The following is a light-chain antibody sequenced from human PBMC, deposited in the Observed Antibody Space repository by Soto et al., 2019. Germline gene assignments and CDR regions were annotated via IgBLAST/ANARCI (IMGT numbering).Light chain of an antibody. V-gene: IGKV3-15*01. J-gene: IGKJ1*01. CDR1: QSVSSN. CDR2: GAS. CDR3: QQYGSSPPRT. Sequence: EIVMTQSPATLSVSPGERATLSCRASQSVSSNLAWYQQKPGQAPRLLIYGASTRATGIPARFSGSGSGTDFTLTISRLEPEDFAVYYCQQYGSSPPRTFGQGTKVEIK.